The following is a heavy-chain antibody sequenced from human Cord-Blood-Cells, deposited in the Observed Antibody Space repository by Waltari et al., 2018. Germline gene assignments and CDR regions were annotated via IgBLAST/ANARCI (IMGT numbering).Heavy chain of an antibody. CDR1: GGSFSGYY. V-gene: IGHV4-34*01. CDR2: INHSGST. D-gene: IGHD6-13*01. CDR3: ASSSSLEYFQY. Sequence: QVQLQQWGAGLLKPSETLSLTCAVYGGSFSGYYWSWIRQPPGKGLEWIGEINHSGSTNYNPSLKSRVTISVDTSKNQFSLKLSSVTAADTAVYYCASSSSLEYFQYWGQGTLVTVSS. J-gene: IGHJ1*01.